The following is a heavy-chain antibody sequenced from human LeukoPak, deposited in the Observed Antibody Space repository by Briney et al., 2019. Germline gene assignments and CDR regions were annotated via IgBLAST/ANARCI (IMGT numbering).Heavy chain of an antibody. V-gene: IGHV3-20*04. CDR2: INWNGGST. CDR3: ARGHSSSWYGNWFDP. CDR1: GFTFDDYG. J-gene: IGHJ5*02. Sequence: PGGSLRLSCAASGFTFDDYGMSWVRQAPGKGLEWVSGINWNGGSTGYADSVKGRFTISRDNAKNSLYLQMNSLRAEDTALYYCARGHSSSWYGNWFDPWGQGTLVTVSS. D-gene: IGHD6-13*01.